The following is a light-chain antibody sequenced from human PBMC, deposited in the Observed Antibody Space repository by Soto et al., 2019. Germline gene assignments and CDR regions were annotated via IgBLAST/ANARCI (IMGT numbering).Light chain of an antibody. CDR1: QGISEY. V-gene: IGKV1-27*01. CDR2: GAS. J-gene: IGKJ1*01. Sequence: DIQMAQSPSSLSASIGDRVTITCRASQGISEYLAWYQQRPGNAPNLLIYGASILPSGVPSRFSGSGSGTHVTLTISSLQPQDVATYSCHSYNRIPRTFGQGTTGEIK. CDR3: HSYNRIPRT.